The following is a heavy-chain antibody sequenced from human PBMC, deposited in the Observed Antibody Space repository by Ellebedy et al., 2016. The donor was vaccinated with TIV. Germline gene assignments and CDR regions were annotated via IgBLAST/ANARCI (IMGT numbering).Heavy chain of an antibody. D-gene: IGHD1-14*01. CDR3: ARGPAGYNAGKHDF. CDR2: IKYDLSQT. V-gene: IGHV3-7*01. Sequence: GESLKISCAASGFTFSRFWMAWVRQAQGEGLEWVANIKYDLSQTYYLDSGKGRFTISRDNAKNSLYLHMNSLRAEDTALYYCARGPAGYNAGKHDFWGQGTLVVVSS. J-gene: IGHJ4*02. CDR1: GFTFSRFW.